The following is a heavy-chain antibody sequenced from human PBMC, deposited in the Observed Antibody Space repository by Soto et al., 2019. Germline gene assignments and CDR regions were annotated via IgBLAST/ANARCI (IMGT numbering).Heavy chain of an antibody. Sequence: QVQLVQSGAEVKKPGASVKVSCKASGYTFTSYAMHWVRQAPGQRLEWMGWINAGNGNTKYSQKFQGRVTITRDTSASTAYLELSSLRSEDTAVYYCARGLNGYSHYFDYWGQGTLVTVSS. CDR3: ARGLNGYSHYFDY. V-gene: IGHV1-3*01. CDR2: INAGNGNT. D-gene: IGHD5-18*01. J-gene: IGHJ4*02. CDR1: GYTFTSYA.